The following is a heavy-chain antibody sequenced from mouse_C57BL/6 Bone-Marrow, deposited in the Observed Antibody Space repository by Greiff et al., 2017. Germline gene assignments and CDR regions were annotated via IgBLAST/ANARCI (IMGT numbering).Heavy chain of an antibody. CDR3: TREGSYSNYVAYYAMDY. V-gene: IGHV5-9-1*02. CDR1: GFTFSSYA. J-gene: IGHJ4*01. D-gene: IGHD2-5*01. Sequence: EVQGVESGEGLVKPGGSLKLSCAASGFTFSSYAMSWVRQTPEKRLEWVAYISSGGDYIYYADTVKGRFTISRDNARNTLYLQMSSLKSEDTAMYYCTREGSYSNYVAYYAMDYWGQGTSVTVSS. CDR2: ISSGGDYI.